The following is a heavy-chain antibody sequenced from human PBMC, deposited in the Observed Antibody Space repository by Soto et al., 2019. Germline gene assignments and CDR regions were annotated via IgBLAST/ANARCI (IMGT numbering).Heavy chain of an antibody. D-gene: IGHD5-18*01. CDR2: IIPIFGTA. V-gene: IGHV1-69*01. CDR3: ASGGMDTAMSFRYYYYGMDV. CDR1: GGTFSSYA. Sequence: QVQLVQSGAEVKKPGSSVKVSCKASGGTFSSYAISWVRQAPGQGLEWMGGIIPIFGTANYAQKFQGRVTITEDESTRTAYMELSSLRSEDTAVYYCASGGMDTAMSFRYYYYGMDVWGQGTTVTVSS. J-gene: IGHJ6*02.